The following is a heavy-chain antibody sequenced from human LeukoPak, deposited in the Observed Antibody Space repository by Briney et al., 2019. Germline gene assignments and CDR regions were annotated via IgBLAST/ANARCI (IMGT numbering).Heavy chain of an antibody. Sequence: GASVKVSCKASGYTFTGYYMHWVRQAPGQGLERMGWINPNSGGTNYAQKFQGRVTMTRDTSISTAYMELSRLRSGDTAVYYCAWGLQFAGGAFDIWGQGTMVTVSS. J-gene: IGHJ3*02. V-gene: IGHV1-2*02. D-gene: IGHD5-24*01. CDR3: AWGLQFAGGAFDI. CDR2: INPNSGGT. CDR1: GYTFTGYY.